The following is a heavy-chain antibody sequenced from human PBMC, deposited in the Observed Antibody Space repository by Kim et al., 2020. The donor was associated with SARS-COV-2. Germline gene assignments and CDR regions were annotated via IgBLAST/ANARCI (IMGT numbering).Heavy chain of an antibody. CDR3: ARYVDCLVGSCSSDDAFD. CDR1: GFTVSSNF. V-gene: IGHV3-53*01. D-gene: IGHD2-15*01. CDR2: IYGDGRT. J-gene: IGHJ3*02. Sequence: GGSLILSCAASGFTVSSNFMSWIRQAPGKGLECISIIYGDGRTYYADSVKGRFTISRDNSQNTLYLQMNSLRADDTAVYYCARYVDCLVGSCSSDDAFD.